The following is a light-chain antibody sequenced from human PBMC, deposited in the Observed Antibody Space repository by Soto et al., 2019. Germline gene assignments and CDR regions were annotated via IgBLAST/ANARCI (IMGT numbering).Light chain of an antibody. Sequence: DIQMTQSPSTLSASVGDRVTITCRASQSVRSWLAWYQQKPGRAPKFLIYDASSLESGVPSRFSGSGSGTEFTLTISNLQPEDFATYYCLQDYSYPWTFGQGTKVDIK. V-gene: IGKV1-5*01. CDR1: QSVRSW. CDR2: DAS. J-gene: IGKJ1*01. CDR3: LQDYSYPWT.